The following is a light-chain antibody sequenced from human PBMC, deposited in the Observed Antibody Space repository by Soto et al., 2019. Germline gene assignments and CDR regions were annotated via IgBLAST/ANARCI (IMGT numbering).Light chain of an antibody. Sequence: DIQMTQSPSSLSASVGDRVTITCRASQSISSYLNWYQQKPGKAPKLLIYAASSLQSGVPSRFSGSGSGTEFTLTISSLQSEDFAVYYCQQYNNWPPPITFGQGTRLEIK. CDR1: QSISSY. V-gene: IGKV1-39*01. J-gene: IGKJ5*01. CDR2: AAS. CDR3: QQYNNWPPPIT.